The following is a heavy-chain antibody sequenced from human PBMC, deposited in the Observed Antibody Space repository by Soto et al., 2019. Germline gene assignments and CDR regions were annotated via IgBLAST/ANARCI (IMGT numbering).Heavy chain of an antibody. J-gene: IGHJ6*02. CDR2: ISGSGGST. CDR1: GFTFSSYA. Sequence: LRLSCAASGFTFSSYAMSWVRQAPGKGLEWVSAISGSGGSTYYAGSVKGRFTISRDNSKNTLYLQMNSLRVEDTAVYYCAKDRRQRGDYYYGMDVWGQGTTVTVSS. D-gene: IGHD6-25*01. CDR3: AKDRRQRGDYYYGMDV. V-gene: IGHV3-23*01.